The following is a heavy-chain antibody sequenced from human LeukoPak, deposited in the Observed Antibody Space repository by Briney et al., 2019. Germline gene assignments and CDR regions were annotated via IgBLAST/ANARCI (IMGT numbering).Heavy chain of an antibody. V-gene: IGHV3-21*04. J-gene: IGHJ3*02. D-gene: IGHD1-1*01. CDR1: GFTFSSYS. CDR2: ISSSSSYI. CDR3: ARDLEPTAAFDI. Sequence: GGSLRLSCAASGFTFSSYSMNWVRQAPGKGLEWVSSISSSSSYIYYADSVKGRFTISRDNAKNSLYLQMNSLRAEDTALYYCARDLEPTAAFDIWGQGTMVTVSS.